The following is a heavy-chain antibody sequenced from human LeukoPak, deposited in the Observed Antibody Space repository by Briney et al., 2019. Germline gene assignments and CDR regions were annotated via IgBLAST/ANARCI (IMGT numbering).Heavy chain of an antibody. V-gene: IGHV1-2*06. CDR3: ARDPETYYYDSSGYYPFDY. CDR2: INPNSGGT. CDR1: GYTFTGYY. J-gene: IGHJ4*02. D-gene: IGHD3-22*01. Sequence: GASVKVSCKASGYTFTGYYMHWVRQAPGQGLEWMRRINPNSGGTNYAQKFQGRVTMTRDTSISTAYMELSRLRSDDTAVYYCARDPETYYYDSSGYYPFDYWGQGTLVTVSS.